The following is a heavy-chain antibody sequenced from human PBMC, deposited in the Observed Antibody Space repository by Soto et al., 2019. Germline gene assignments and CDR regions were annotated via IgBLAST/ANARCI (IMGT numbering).Heavy chain of an antibody. Sequence: QVQLVESGGGVVQPGRSLRLSCAASGFTFSSYGMHWVRQAPGKGLEWVAVIWYDGSNKYYADSVKGRFTISRDNSKNTLYLQMNSLRAEDTAVYYCARGGGGPYYFDYWGQGTLVTVSS. V-gene: IGHV3-33*01. CDR2: IWYDGSNK. CDR1: GFTFSSYG. CDR3: ARGGGGPYYFDY. J-gene: IGHJ4*02. D-gene: IGHD3-16*01.